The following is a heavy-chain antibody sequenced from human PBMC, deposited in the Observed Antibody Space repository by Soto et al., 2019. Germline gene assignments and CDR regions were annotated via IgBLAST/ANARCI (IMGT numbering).Heavy chain of an antibody. D-gene: IGHD3-16*01. J-gene: IGHJ4*02. CDR2: MNPNSGNT. CDR3: ARGLWLTRPVDY. Sequence: QVQLVQSGAEVKKPGSSVKVSCKASGGTFSSYAINWVRQATGQGLEWMGWMNPNSGNTGYAQKFQGRVTMTRNTSRSTAYTELSSLRSEDTAVYYCARGLWLTRPVDYWGQGTLVTVSS. V-gene: IGHV1-8*02. CDR1: GGTFSSYA.